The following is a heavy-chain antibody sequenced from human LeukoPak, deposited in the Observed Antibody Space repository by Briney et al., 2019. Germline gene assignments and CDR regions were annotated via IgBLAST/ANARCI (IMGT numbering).Heavy chain of an antibody. Sequence: GGSLRLSCAASGFTFSGYSMNWVRQAPGKGLEWVSSISSSSSYIYYADSVKGRFTISRDNAKNSLYLQMNSLRAEDTTVYYCARGVVRYFDYWGQGALVTVSS. V-gene: IGHV3-21*01. J-gene: IGHJ4*02. CDR3: ARGVVRYFDY. CDR2: ISSSSSYI. CDR1: GFTFSGYS. D-gene: IGHD3-9*01.